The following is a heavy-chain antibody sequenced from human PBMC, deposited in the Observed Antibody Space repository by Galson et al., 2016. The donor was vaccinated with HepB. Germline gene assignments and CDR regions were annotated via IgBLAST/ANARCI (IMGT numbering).Heavy chain of an antibody. CDR1: GFTFSSSG. CDR3: ARDNGWLHES. V-gene: IGHV3-23*01. CDR2: IFERSGST. Sequence: SLRLSCAASGFTFSSSGMSWVRQAPGKGLEWVSGIFERSGSTYADSVQGRFTISRDNSKNTLYLQTNSLRADDTAIYYCARDNGWLHESWGQGTLVTVSS. D-gene: IGHD5-12*01. J-gene: IGHJ5*02.